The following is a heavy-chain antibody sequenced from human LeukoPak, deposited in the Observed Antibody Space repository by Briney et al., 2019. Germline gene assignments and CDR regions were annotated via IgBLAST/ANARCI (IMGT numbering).Heavy chain of an antibody. CDR3: ATRTRKTAAFDY. V-gene: IGHV1-24*01. Sequence: ASVKVSCKVSGYTLTELSMHWVRQAPGKGLEWMGGFDPEDGETIYAQKFQGRVTMTEDTSTDTAYMELSSLRSEDTAVYYCATRTRKTAAFDYWGQGPWSPSPQ. CDR2: FDPEDGET. CDR1: GYTLTELS. J-gene: IGHJ4*02. D-gene: IGHD1-1*01.